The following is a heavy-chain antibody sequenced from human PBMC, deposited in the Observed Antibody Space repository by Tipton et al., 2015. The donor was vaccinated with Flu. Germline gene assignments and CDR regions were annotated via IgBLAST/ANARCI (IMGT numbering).Heavy chain of an antibody. D-gene: IGHD4-11*01. V-gene: IGHV4-38-2*01. J-gene: IGHJ5*01. Sequence: TLSLTCAVSAYSISSGYYWGWIRQPPGKGLEWIGSISHSGRTYYKPSLKSRVTMSLDTSENQLSLNLRFVTAADTAVYYCARRDFSNYVSEPKNWFDSWGQGTLVTVSS. CDR1: AYSISSGYY. CDR3: ARRDFSNYVSEPKNWFDS. CDR2: ISHSGRT.